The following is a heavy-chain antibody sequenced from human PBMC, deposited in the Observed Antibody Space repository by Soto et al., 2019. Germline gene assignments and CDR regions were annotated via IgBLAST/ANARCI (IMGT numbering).Heavy chain of an antibody. J-gene: IGHJ6*02. Sequence: GESLKISCKASGYKFSSYWIAWLRQVPGKGLEWMGVIYPAASDARYSPSFQGQVTISVDNSISTAYLQWSSLKASDTAMYYCARRRGSSSPYGMDVWGQGTTVTVSS. D-gene: IGHD6-6*01. CDR1: GYKFSSYW. CDR2: IYPAASDA. V-gene: IGHV5-51*01. CDR3: ARRRGSSSPYGMDV.